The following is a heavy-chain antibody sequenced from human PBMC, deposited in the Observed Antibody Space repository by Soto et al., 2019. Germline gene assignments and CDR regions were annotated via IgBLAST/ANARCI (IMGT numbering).Heavy chain of an antibody. CDR3: AKDRLLYGDYEFSFDY. CDR1: GFIFTDYY. Sequence: GGSLGLSCAASGFIFTDYYMNWIRQAPGKGLEWVSYISSSGTTKYYADSVKGRFTISRDNAKNSLYLQMNSLRAEDTAVYYCAKDRLLYGDYEFSFDYCGQGTLVTVSS. CDR2: ISSSGTTK. J-gene: IGHJ4*02. V-gene: IGHV3-11*01. D-gene: IGHD4-17*01.